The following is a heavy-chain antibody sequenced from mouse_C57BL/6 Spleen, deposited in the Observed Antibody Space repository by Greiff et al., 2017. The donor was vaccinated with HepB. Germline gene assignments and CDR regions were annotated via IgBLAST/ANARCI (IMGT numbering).Heavy chain of an antibody. V-gene: IGHV14-2*01. CDR2: IDPEDGET. CDR3: ARRYGSRDWYFDV. D-gene: IGHD1-1*01. J-gene: IGHJ1*03. Sequence: VQLKESGAELVKPGASVKLSCTASGFNIKDYYMHWVKQRTEQGLEWIGRIDPEDGETKYAPKFQGKATITADTSSNTAYLQLSSLTSEDTAVYYCARRYGSRDWYFDVWGTGTTVTVSS. CDR1: GFNIKDYY.